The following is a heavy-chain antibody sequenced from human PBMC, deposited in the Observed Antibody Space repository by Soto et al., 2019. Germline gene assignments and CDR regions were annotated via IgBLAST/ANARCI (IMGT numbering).Heavy chain of an antibody. CDR1: GFTFSSYW. D-gene: IGHD2-2*02. Sequence: PVGSLRLACAASGFTFSSYWMGWVRQAPGKGLEWVANIKQDGSEKYYVDSVKGRFTISRDNAKNSLYLQMNSLRAEDTAVYYCARDLQVGQLLYQNYYFYGTDVRGQGTTITVSS. CDR2: IKQDGSEK. CDR3: ARDLQVGQLLYQNYYFYGTDV. V-gene: IGHV3-7*01. J-gene: IGHJ6*02.